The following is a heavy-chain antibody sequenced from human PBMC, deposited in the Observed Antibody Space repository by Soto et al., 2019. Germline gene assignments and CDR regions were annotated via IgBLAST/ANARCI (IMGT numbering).Heavy chain of an antibody. D-gene: IGHD6-19*01. J-gene: IGHJ4*02. V-gene: IGHV3-33*01. Sequence: GGSLRLSCAASGFTFSSYGMHWVRQAPGKGLEWVAVIWYDGSNKYYADSVKGRFTISRDNSKNTLYLQMNSLRAEDTAVYYCAREGMVAVAGGGFDYWGQGTLVTVSS. CDR2: IWYDGSNK. CDR1: GFTFSSYG. CDR3: AREGMVAVAGGGFDY.